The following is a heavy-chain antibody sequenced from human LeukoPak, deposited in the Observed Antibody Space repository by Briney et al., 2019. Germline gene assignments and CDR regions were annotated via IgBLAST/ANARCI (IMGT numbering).Heavy chain of an antibody. CDR2: ISSSRSFI. Sequence: PGGSLRLSCAASGFIFSTYSMNWVRQAPGRGLEWVSSISSSRSFIYYADSVQGRFTISRDNAKNSLYLQMNSLRAEDTAVYYCARVTGGFYSHFDHWGQGTLVTVSS. CDR3: ARVTGGFYSHFDH. V-gene: IGHV3-21*01. CDR1: GFIFSTYS. D-gene: IGHD3-22*01. J-gene: IGHJ4*02.